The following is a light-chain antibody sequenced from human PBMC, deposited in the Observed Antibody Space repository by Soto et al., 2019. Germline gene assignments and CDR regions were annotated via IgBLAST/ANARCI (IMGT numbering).Light chain of an antibody. CDR1: QSVSSNY. Sequence: EVVTTQSPATLSVSPGERATLSFRSSQSVSSNYLAWYPQKPGQAPRLRIYGASSRVAGIPDRFSGSGSGTEFTLTISRLEPEDFAVYYCHQYGISPFGGGTKVAIK. V-gene: IGKV3-20*01. J-gene: IGKJ4*01. CDR3: HQYGISP. CDR2: GAS.